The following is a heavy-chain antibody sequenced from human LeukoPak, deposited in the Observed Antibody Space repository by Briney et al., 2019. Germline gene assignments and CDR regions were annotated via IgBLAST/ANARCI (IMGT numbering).Heavy chain of an antibody. D-gene: IGHD6-19*01. V-gene: IGHV1-18*01. CDR2: ISGHNAET. J-gene: IGHJ4*02. Sequence: ASVKVSCKTSGYTFTSYGLYWVRQAPGQGLEWMGWISGHNAETNYARKFQGRVTMTTDTSTTTAYMELTSLTSDDTALYYCAREGDSAGWYRPAFRLLDYWGQGTMVTVSS. CDR1: GYTFTSYG. CDR3: AREGDSAGWYRPAFRLLDY.